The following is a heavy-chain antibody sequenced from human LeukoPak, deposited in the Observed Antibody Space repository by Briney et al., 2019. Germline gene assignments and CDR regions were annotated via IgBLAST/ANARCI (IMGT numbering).Heavy chain of an antibody. J-gene: IGHJ4*02. D-gene: IGHD5-12*01. Sequence: PGGSLRLSCAASGFTFSDYYMSWIRQAPGKGLEWVSYISSSSSYTNYADSVKGRFTVSRDNAKNSLYLQMNSLRGEDTAVYYCARVRSSGYDLAPFDYWGQGTLVTVSS. CDR2: ISSSSSYT. V-gene: IGHV3-11*06. CDR3: ARVRSSGYDLAPFDY. CDR1: GFTFSDYY.